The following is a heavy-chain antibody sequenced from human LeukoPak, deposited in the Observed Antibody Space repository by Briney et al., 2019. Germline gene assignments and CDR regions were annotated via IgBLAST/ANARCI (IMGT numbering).Heavy chain of an antibody. D-gene: IGHD6-19*01. CDR2: IYYSGST. J-gene: IGHJ4*02. CDR1: GGSISSYY. CDR3: ARDLTGSGWYDY. Sequence: PSETLSLTRTVSGGSISSYYWSWIRQPPGKGLEWIGYIYYSGSTNYNPSPKSRVTISVDTSRNQFSLKLNSVTAADTAVYYCARDLTGSGWYDYWGQGTLVTVSS. V-gene: IGHV4-59*01.